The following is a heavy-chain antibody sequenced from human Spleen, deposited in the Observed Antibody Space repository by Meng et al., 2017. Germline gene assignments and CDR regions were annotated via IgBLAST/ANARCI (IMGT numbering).Heavy chain of an antibody. Sequence: QVQAGLTGSEVSKPGASAKVSCKLSGYAFTGYYINWVRQAPGRGLEWMGRINPNSGGTNYAQKFQGRVTMTRDTSISTAYMELSRLRSDDTAMYYCARDEDISAAGKLFGDYWGQGTLVTVSS. V-gene: IGHV1-2*06. J-gene: IGHJ4*02. CDR2: INPNSGGT. D-gene: IGHD6-13*01. CDR1: GYAFTGYY. CDR3: ARDEDISAAGKLFGDY.